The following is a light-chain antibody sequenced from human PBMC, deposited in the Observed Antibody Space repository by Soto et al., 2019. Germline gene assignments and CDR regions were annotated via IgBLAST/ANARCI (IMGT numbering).Light chain of an antibody. J-gene: IGKJ4*01. CDR3: QKYNSAPLT. CDR1: QCIGVY. Sequence: DIQMTQPPSSLSASLGDRVTITCRASQCIGVYLAWFQQKPGNAPKLLIYAASTLQSGVPSRFSGSGSGTDFTLTVSSLQPEDVATYYCQKYNSAPLTFGGGTRVEIK. V-gene: IGKV1-27*01. CDR2: AAS.